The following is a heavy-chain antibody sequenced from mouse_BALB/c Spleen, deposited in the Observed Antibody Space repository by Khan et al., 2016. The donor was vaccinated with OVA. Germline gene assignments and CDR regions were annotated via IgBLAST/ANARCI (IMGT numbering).Heavy chain of an antibody. D-gene: IGHD1-2*01. V-gene: IGHV2-6-1*01. CDR1: GFSLTNYG. CDR2: IWSDGRT. CDR3: AKRATHHYNILDY. J-gene: IGHJ4*01. Sequence: QVQLKESGPGLVAPSQSLSITCTISGFSLTNYGVHWVRQPPGKGLEWLVVIWSDGRTTYNSALKSRLTISKDNSKSQVFLKMNSLQTDESAVYFCAKRATHHYNILDYWGQGTSVTVSS.